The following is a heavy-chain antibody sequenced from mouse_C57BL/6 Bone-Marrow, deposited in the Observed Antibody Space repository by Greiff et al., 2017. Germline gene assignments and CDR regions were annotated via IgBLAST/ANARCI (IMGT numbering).Heavy chain of an antibody. D-gene: IGHD1-2*01. J-gene: IGHJ3*01. CDR3: ARNGAWFAY. Sequence: QVQLKESGAELARPGASVKLSCKASGYTFTSYGISWVKQRTGQGLEWIGEIYPRSGNTYYNEKFKGKATLTADKSSSTAYMQLSSLTSEDSAVYFCARNGAWFAYWGQGTLVTVSA. V-gene: IGHV1-81*01. CDR1: GYTFTSYG. CDR2: IYPRSGNT.